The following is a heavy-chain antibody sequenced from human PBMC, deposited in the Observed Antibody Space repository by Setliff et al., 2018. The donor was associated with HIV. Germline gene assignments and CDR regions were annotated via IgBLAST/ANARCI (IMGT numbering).Heavy chain of an antibody. CDR1: GYPISSGHY. CDR3: ARQAWHSGRNGYFVDY. Sequence: PSETLSLTCAVSGYPISSGHYWGWIRQSPEKGLEWIGTVHHTGTTFYNPSLSSRLTISVDTPNNQFSLKLSSVTAADTAVYYCARQAWHSGRNGYFVDYWGQGTLVTVSS. V-gene: IGHV4-38-2*01. J-gene: IGHJ4*02. D-gene: IGHD2-15*01. CDR2: VHHTGTT.